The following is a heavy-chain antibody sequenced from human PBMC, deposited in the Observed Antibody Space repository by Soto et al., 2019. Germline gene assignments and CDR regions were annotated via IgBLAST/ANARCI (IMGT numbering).Heavy chain of an antibody. Sequence: GGSLRHSVVDSGFIFSGDRRHCVRQAPGKGLEWVAVISYDGSNKYYADSVKGRFTISRDNSKNTLYLQMNSLRAEDTAVYYCAKVGSNYYDSSGYVFDYWGQGTLVTVSS. J-gene: IGHJ4*02. V-gene: IGHV3-30*18. CDR3: AKVGSNYYDSSGYVFDY. D-gene: IGHD3-22*01. CDR1: GFIFSGDR. CDR2: ISYDGSNK.